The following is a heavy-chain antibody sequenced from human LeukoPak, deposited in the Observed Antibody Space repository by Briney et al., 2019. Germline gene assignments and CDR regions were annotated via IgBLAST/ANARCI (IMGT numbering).Heavy chain of an antibody. CDR3: ASYSGYDCFDC. V-gene: IGHV3-48*03. CDR2: ISSSGSTI. J-gene: IGHJ4*02. CDR1: GFTFSSYE. D-gene: IGHD5-12*01. Sequence: GGSLRLSCAASGFTFSSYEMNWVRQAPGKGLEWVSYISSSGSTIYYADSVKGRFTISRDNAKNSLYLQMNSLRAEDTAVYYCASYSGYDCFDCWGQGTLVTVSS.